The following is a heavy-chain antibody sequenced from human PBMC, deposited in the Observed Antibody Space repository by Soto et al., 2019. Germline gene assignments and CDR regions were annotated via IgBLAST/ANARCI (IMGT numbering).Heavy chain of an antibody. CDR3: ARDRITGIPYYYYGMDV. Sequence: GGSLRLSCAASGFTVSSNYMSWVRQAPWKGLEWVSVIYSGGSTYYADSVKGRFTISRDNSKNTLYLQMNSLRAEDTAVYYCARDRITGIPYYYYGMDVWGQGTTVTVSS. CDR1: GFTVSSNY. J-gene: IGHJ6*02. V-gene: IGHV3-66*01. CDR2: IYSGGST. D-gene: IGHD1-20*01.